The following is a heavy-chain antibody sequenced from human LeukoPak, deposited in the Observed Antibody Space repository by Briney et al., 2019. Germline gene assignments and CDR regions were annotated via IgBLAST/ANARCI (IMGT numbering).Heavy chain of an antibody. J-gene: IGHJ4*02. Sequence: GGSLRLSCAASGFTVSSNYMSWVRQAPGKGLEWVSVIYSGGSTYYADSVKGRFTISRDNSKNTLYLQMNSLRAEDTAVYYCARTGRGSGWYDYFDYWGQGTLVTVSS. CDR1: GFTVSSNY. CDR2: IYSGGST. V-gene: IGHV3-53*01. CDR3: ARTGRGSGWYDYFDY. D-gene: IGHD6-19*01.